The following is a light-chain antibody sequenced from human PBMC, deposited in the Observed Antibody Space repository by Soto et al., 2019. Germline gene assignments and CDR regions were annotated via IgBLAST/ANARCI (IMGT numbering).Light chain of an antibody. CDR1: QSISSY. CDR2: AAS. V-gene: IGKV1-39*01. CDR3: QQSYSTPRT. J-gene: IGKJ1*01. Sequence: DIQMTQSPSSLSASVGDRVTITCRASQSISSYLNWYQQKPGKAPKLLIYAASSLQSGVPSRFSGSVSGTDFTLTISSLQPEDFATYYCQQSYSTPRTFGQGTKVDMK.